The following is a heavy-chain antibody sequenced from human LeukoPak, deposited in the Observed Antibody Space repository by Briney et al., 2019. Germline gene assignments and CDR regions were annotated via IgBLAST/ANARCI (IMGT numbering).Heavy chain of an antibody. D-gene: IGHD3-16*01. CDR1: GYSFTDYY. J-gene: IGHJ4*02. CDR3: ARALWGVPHFDY. Sequence: ASVKVSCKASGYSFTDYYIYWLRQAPGQGPEWMGWVNTNSGGTNYAQKFQGWVTMTRDTSISTAYMELSRLRSDDTAVYYCARALWGVPHFDYWGQGTLVTVSS. V-gene: IGHV1-2*04. CDR2: VNTNSGGT.